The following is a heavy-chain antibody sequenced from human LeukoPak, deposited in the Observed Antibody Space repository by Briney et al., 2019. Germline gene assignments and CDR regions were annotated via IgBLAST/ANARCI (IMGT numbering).Heavy chain of an antibody. CDR1: GGSISSYY. CDR2: IYTSGST. Sequence: SETLSLICTVSGGSISSYYWSWIRQPAGKGLEWIGRIYTSGSTNYNPSLKSRVTMSVDTSKNQFSLKLSSVTAADTAVYYCARVPWDSSGWPYFDYWGQGTLVTVSS. V-gene: IGHV4-4*07. D-gene: IGHD6-19*01. CDR3: ARVPWDSSGWPYFDY. J-gene: IGHJ4*02.